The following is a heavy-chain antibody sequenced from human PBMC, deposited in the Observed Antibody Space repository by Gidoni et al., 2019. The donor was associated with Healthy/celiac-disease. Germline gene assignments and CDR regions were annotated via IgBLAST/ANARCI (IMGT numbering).Heavy chain of an antibody. CDR1: GGSFSGYY. J-gene: IGHJ4*02. V-gene: IGHV4-34*01. CDR2: LNHSGST. Sequence: QVQLQQWGAGLLKPSETLSLTCAVYGGSFSGYYWSWIRQPPGKGLEWIGELNHSGSTNYNPSLKSRVTISVDTSKNQFSLKLSSVTAADTAVYYCARFKSSSWYLDYWGQGTLVTVSS. CDR3: ARFKSSSWYLDY. D-gene: IGHD6-13*01.